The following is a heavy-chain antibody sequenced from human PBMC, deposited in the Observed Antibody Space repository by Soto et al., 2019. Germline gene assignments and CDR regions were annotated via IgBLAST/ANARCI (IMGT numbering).Heavy chain of an antibody. CDR3: AREGRSRTTVVTPNWYFYL. CDR1: GFTFSSYG. V-gene: IGHV3-33*01. D-gene: IGHD4-17*01. Sequence: QVQLVESGGGVVQPGRSLRLSCAASGFTFSSYGMHWVRQAPGKGLEWVAVIWDDGSNKYYADSVKGRFTIYRDNSKNTLYLQINSLRAEDTDVYYCAREGRSRTTVVTPNWYFYLWGRGTLVTGSS. J-gene: IGHJ2*01. CDR2: IWDDGSNK.